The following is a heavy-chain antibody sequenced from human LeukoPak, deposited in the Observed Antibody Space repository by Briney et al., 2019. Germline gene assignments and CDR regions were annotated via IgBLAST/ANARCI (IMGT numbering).Heavy chain of an antibody. CDR1: GGSFSGYY. V-gene: IGHV4-34*01. CDR3: ARGRQDVTMIVVVMTAVSYYLDV. CDR2: MNPSRST. Sequence: PSETLSLTCGVYGGSFSGYYWTWIRQTPEKGLEWLGDMNPSRSTNYKLSLQSRVTISVDTSKNQFSLELSSVTAADTAVYYCARGRQDVTMIVVVMTAVSYYLDVWGKGTTVTVS. J-gene: IGHJ6*03. D-gene: IGHD3-22*01.